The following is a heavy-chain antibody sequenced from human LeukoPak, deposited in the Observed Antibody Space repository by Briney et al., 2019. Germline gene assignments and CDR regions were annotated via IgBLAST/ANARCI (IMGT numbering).Heavy chain of an antibody. CDR1: DGSINSYY. V-gene: IGHV4-59*01. CDR2: IYYNGNT. CDR3: ARGRSNYYGMDV. J-gene: IGHJ6*02. Sequence: KPSETLSLTCSVSDGSINSYYWNWIRRPPGKGPEWIGYIYYNGNTNYSPSLKSRVTMSVDTSKNLFSLKVSSVTAAGTAVYYCARGRSNYYGMDVWGQGTTVTVSS. D-gene: IGHD1-26*01.